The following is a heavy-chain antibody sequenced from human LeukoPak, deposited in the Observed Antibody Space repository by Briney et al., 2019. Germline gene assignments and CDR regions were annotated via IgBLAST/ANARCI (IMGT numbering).Heavy chain of an antibody. CDR1: GGSISSGDYY. CDR3: ARAAGGLNDY. V-gene: IGHV4-30-4*01. J-gene: IGHJ4*02. Sequence: PSETLSLTCTVSGGSISSGDYYWSWIRQPPGKGLEWIGYIYYSGSTYYNPSLKSRVTISVDTSKDQFSLKPSSVTAADTAVYYCARAAGGLNDYWGQGTLVTVSS. D-gene: IGHD3-16*01. CDR2: IYYSGST.